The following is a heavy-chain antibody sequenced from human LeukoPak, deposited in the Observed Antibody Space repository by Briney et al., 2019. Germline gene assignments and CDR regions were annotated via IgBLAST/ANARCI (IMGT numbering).Heavy chain of an antibody. V-gene: IGHV4-59*01. Sequence: ASETLSLTCTVSGGSISSYYWSWIRQPPGKGLEWIGYIYYSGSTNYNPSLKSRVTISVDTSKNQFSLKLSSVTAADTAVYYCAREDSSGWLGAFDIWGQGTMVTVSS. CDR3: AREDSSGWLGAFDI. CDR1: GGSISSYY. CDR2: IYYSGST. J-gene: IGHJ3*02. D-gene: IGHD6-19*01.